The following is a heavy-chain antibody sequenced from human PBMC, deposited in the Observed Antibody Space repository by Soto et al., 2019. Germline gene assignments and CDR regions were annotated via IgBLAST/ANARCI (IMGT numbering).Heavy chain of an antibody. D-gene: IGHD3-10*01. V-gene: IGHV1-18*01. Sequence: QVHLVQSGAEVKKPGASVKVSCKGSGYTFTSYGITWVRQAPGQGLEWMGWISAHNGNTNYAQKLEGRVTVTRGKSTSTASMELRRLRSAGTAVDYCARGRYGAYWGQGALVTVSS. J-gene: IGHJ4*02. CDR1: GYTFTSYG. CDR2: ISAHNGNT. CDR3: ARGRYGAY.